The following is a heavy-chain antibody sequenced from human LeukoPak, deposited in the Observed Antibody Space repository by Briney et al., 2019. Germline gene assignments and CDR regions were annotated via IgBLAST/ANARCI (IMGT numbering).Heavy chain of an antibody. CDR3: AKAGYGSGSYLRYYYYGMDV. V-gene: IGHV2-5*02. CDR2: IYWDDDK. D-gene: IGHD3-10*01. Sequence: ESGPTLVNSTQTLTLTCTLSGLSLNTSGVGVGWIRQPPGKALEWLALIYWDDDKRSNPSLKTRLTITKDTSKNQVVLTVTNMDPVDTATYYCAKAGYGSGSYLRYYYYGMDVWGQGTTVTVSS. CDR1: GLSLNTSGVG. J-gene: IGHJ6*02.